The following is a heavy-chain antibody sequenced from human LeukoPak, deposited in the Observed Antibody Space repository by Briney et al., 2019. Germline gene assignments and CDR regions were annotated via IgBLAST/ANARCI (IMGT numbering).Heavy chain of an antibody. J-gene: IGHJ4*02. D-gene: IGHD3-16*01. CDR1: GFTFSSYW. CDR2: IKQDGSEK. V-gene: IGHV3-7*01. Sequence: GGSLRLSCAVSGFTFSSYWMSWVRQAPGKGLEWVANIKQDGSEKYYVDSVKGRFTISRDNAKNSLYLQMNSLRAEDTAVYYCARINYPGKGGVRFGYWGQGTLVTVSS. CDR3: ARINYPGKGGVRFGY.